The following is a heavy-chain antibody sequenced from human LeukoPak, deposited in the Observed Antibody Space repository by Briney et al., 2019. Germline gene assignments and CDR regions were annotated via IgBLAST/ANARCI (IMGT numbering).Heavy chain of an antibody. V-gene: IGHV1-18*01. CDR3: AKVGSGWPRSGGYFDY. J-gene: IGHJ4*02. Sequence: SVKVSCKASGYTFITYGISWVRQAPGQGLEWMGWISAYNGNTNYAQKLQGRVTMTTDTSTSTAYMELRSLRSDDTAVYYCAKVGSGWPRSGGYFDYWGQGTLVTVSS. CDR1: GYTFITYG. CDR2: ISAYNGNT. D-gene: IGHD6-19*01.